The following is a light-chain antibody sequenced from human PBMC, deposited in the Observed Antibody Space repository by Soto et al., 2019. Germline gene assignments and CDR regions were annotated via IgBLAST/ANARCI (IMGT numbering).Light chain of an antibody. J-gene: IGKJ1*01. CDR3: QQYNNWLPWT. CDR1: QSVSSN. CDR2: GAS. Sequence: EIVMTQSPATLSVSPGERATLSCRASQSVSSNLAWHQQKPGQAPRLLIYGASTRATGIPARFSGSGSGTEFTLTISSLQSEDFAVYYCQQYNNWLPWTFGQGTKV. V-gene: IGKV3-15*01.